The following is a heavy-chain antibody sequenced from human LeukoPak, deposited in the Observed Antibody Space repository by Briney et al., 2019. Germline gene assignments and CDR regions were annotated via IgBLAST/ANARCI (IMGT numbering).Heavy chain of an antibody. CDR1: GFTVSSNY. Sequence: GSLRLSCAASGFTVSSNYMSWVRQPPGKGLEWIGEIYHSGSTNYNPSLKSRVTISVDKSKNQFSLKLSSVTAADTAVYYCVSSSSSGKGGYWGQGTLVTVSS. V-gene: IGHV4-4*02. CDR2: IYHSGST. CDR3: VSSSSSGKGGY. D-gene: IGHD6-13*01. J-gene: IGHJ4*02.